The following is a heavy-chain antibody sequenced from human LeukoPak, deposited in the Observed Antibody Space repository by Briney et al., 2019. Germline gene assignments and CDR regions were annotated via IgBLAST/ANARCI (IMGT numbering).Heavy chain of an antibody. Sequence: PSETLSLTCAVYGGSFSGYYWSWLRQPPGKGLEWIGEINHSGSTNYHPSLKSRVTISVDTSKHQFSLKLSSVAAADTAVYYCARGLGQPTHVHGDYWGQGTLVTVSS. V-gene: IGHV4-34*01. CDR3: ARGLGQPTHVHGDY. CDR1: GGSFSGYY. CDR2: INHSGST. J-gene: IGHJ4*02. D-gene: IGHD3-10*01.